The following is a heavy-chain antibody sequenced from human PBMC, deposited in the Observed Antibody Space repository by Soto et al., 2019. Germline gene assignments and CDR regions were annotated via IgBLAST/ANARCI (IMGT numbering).Heavy chain of an antibody. CDR1: GGSISSGDYY. CDR3: ARDFKPYSSPPGPLEY. D-gene: IGHD6-13*01. CDR2: IYYSGNT. Sequence: PSETLSLTCTVSGGSISSGDYYWSWIRQPPGKGLEWIGCIYYSGNTYYNPSLKRRFSISVDTSKNQFSLQLSSVTVADTAVYNCARDFKPYSSPPGPLEYWGLRAPVTVSS. V-gene: IGHV4-30-4*01. J-gene: IGHJ4*02.